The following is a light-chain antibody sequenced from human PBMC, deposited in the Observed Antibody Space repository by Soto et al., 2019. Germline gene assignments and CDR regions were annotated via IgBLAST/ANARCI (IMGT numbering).Light chain of an antibody. V-gene: IGLV2-8*01. CDR3: SSYAGSSNV. CDR1: SSDVGGYNY. J-gene: IGLJ1*01. CDR2: EIN. Sequence: QSVLTQPPSAFGSPGQSGAISCTGTSSDVGGYNYVSWYQQHPGKAPKLMIYEINKRPSGVPDRFSGSKSGNTASLTVSGRQAEDEADYYCSSYAGSSNVFATGTKLTVL.